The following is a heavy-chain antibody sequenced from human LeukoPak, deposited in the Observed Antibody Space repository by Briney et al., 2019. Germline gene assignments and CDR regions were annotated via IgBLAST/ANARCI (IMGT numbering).Heavy chain of an antibody. CDR2: ISSSSSYI. CDR3: ASRGGDRFGELLLNH. CDR1: GFTFSSYS. J-gene: IGHJ4*02. Sequence: TGGSLRLSCAASGFTFSSYSMNWVRQAPGKGLEWVSSISSSSSYIYYADSVKGRFTISRDNAKNSLYLQMNSLRAEDTAVYYCASRGGDRFGELLLNHWGQGTLVTVSS. D-gene: IGHD3-10*01. V-gene: IGHV3-21*01.